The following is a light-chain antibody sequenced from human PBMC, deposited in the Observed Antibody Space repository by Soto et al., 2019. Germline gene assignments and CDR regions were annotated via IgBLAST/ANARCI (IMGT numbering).Light chain of an antibody. CDR2: GAS. V-gene: IGKV3-20*01. Sequence: EIVFTPSPSTLSLFPGERATPSRRASKSVNTRYLAWYQQKPGQAPRLLIHGASTRATGIPDRFSGSGSGTDFTLTITRLEPEDFAVYYCQQYGGSPRTFGQGTKVDIK. CDR3: QQYGGSPRT. J-gene: IGKJ1*01. CDR1: KSVNTRY.